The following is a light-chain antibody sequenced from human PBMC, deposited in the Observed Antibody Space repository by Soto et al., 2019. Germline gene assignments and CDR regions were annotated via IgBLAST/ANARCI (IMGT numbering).Light chain of an antibody. Sequence: EILMTQSPATLSVSPGERATLSCGASQSVSSNLAWYQQKPGQAPRLLIYGASTRATGIPARFSGSGSGTEFTLPISSLQSEDFAVYYCQQYNNWPPITFGQGTRLEIK. CDR3: QQYNNWPPIT. CDR1: QSVSSN. J-gene: IGKJ5*01. V-gene: IGKV3-15*01. CDR2: GAS.